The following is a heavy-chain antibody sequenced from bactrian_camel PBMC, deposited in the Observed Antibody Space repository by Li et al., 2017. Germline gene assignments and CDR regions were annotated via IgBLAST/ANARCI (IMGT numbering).Heavy chain of an antibody. V-gene: IGHV3S10*01. Sequence: DVQLVESGGGLVQPGESLSLSCIGSGFTFNTNHMSWVRQAPGKQRESVAAIERDGSTTYAESVKGRFTISRDNAKDTLYLQMNSLKIEDTAVYYCALGSSRQATMTARGKGTQVTVS. CDR1: GFTFNTNH. CDR2: IERDGST. D-gene: IGHD3*01. J-gene: IGHJ4*01.